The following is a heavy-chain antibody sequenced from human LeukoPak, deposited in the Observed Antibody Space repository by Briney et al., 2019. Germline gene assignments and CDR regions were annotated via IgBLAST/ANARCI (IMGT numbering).Heavy chain of an antibody. Sequence: GGSLRLSCAASGFTVSSNDMSWVRQAPGKGLEWVSVIYSGGSTNYADSVKGRFTISRDNSKNTLYLQMNSLRAEDTAVYYCARGVMGIAATGNNFDYWGQGILVTVSS. CDR2: IYSGGST. J-gene: IGHJ4*02. D-gene: IGHD6-13*01. V-gene: IGHV3-66*01. CDR3: ARGVMGIAATGNNFDY. CDR1: GFTVSSND.